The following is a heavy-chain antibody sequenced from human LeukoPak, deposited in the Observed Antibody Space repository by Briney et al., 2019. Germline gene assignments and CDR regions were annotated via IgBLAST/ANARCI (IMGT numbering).Heavy chain of an antibody. CDR2: ISYDGSNK. CDR3: ARAVVVIAIRLDY. J-gene: IGHJ4*02. V-gene: IGHV3-30*03. D-gene: IGHD2-21*01. CDR1: GFTFSVYS. Sequence: GGSLRLSCAASGFTFSVYSMNWVRQAPGKGLEWVAVISYDGSNKYYADSVKGRFTISRDNSKNTLYLQMNSLRAEDTAVYYCARAVVVIAIRLDYWGQGTLVTVSS.